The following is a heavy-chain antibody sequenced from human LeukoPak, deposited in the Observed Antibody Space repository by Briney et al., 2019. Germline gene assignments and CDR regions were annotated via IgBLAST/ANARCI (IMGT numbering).Heavy chain of an antibody. V-gene: IGHV4-39*01. CDR1: GGSISSSSHY. CDR3: ASWAGDHFDY. CDR2: IYYSGST. J-gene: IGHJ4*02. Sequence: PSETLSLTCTVSGGSISSSSHYWGWIRQPPGKGLEWIGSIYYSGSTYYNPSLKSRVTISVDTSKNQFSLNLSSVTAADTAVYYCASWAGDHFDYWGQGTLVTVSS. D-gene: IGHD7-27*01.